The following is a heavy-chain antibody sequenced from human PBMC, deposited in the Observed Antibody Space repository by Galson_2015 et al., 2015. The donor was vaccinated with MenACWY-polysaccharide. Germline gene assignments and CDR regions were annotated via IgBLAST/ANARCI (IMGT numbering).Heavy chain of an antibody. Sequence: SLRLSCAASGFTFDDYAMHWVRQAPGKGLEWVSGISWNSGSIGYADSVKGRFTISRDNAKNSLYLQMNSLRAEDTALYYCAKGHDGVGTYGMDVWGQGTTVTVSS. CDR1: GFTFDDYA. V-gene: IGHV3-9*01. D-gene: IGHD2-8*01. CDR2: ISWNSGSI. J-gene: IGHJ6*02. CDR3: AKGHDGVGTYGMDV.